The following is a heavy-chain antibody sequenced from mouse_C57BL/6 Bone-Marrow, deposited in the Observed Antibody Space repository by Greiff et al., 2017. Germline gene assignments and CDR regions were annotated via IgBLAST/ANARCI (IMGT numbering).Heavy chain of an antibody. CDR2: IYPGDGGT. Sequence: QVQLQQSGAELVKPGASVKLSCKASGYAFSSYWMNWVKQRPGKGLEWIGQIYPGDGGTNYNGKFKGKATLTADKSSSTAYMHLSSLTSEDSAVYFCALADYEAMDYWGQGTSVTVSS. CDR1: GYAFSSYW. D-gene: IGHD2-4*01. CDR3: ALADYEAMDY. J-gene: IGHJ4*01. V-gene: IGHV1-80*01.